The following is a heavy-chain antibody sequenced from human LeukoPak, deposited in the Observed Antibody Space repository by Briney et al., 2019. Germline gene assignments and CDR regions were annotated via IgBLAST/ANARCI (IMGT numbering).Heavy chain of an antibody. CDR1: GGSISSGDYY. CDR2: IYYSGST. Sequence: SETLSLTCTVSGGSISSGDYYWSWIRQPPGKGLEWIGYIYYSGSTYYNPSLKSRVTISVDTSKNQFSLKLSSVTAADTAVYYCARYVWGSYPTFEDYWGQGTLVTVSS. J-gene: IGHJ4*02. V-gene: IGHV4-30-4*08. CDR3: ARYVWGSYPTFEDY. D-gene: IGHD3-16*02.